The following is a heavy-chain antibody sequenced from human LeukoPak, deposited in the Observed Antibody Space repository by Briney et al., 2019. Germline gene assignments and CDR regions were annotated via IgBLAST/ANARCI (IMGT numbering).Heavy chain of an antibody. CDR2: ISDSGRSA. CDR1: GFTVSSNS. CDR3: AKRRGYNYGELDQ. V-gene: IGHV3-23*01. Sequence: PGGSLRLSCTVSGFTVSSNSMSWVRQAPGKGLEWVSAISDSGRSAYFADSVKGRFTISRDNSKNTLYLQMNSLSADDTAVYYCAKRRGYNYGELDQWGQGTLVTVSS. D-gene: IGHD5-18*01. J-gene: IGHJ4*02.